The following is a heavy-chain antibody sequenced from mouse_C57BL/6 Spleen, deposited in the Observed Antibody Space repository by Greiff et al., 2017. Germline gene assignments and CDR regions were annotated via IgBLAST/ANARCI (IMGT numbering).Heavy chain of an antibody. V-gene: IGHV1-58*01. J-gene: IGHJ4*01. CDR3: ARTYYGSSYYAMDY. CDR1: GYTFTSYG. CDR2: IYIGNGYT. Sequence: EVKLVESGAELVRPGSSVKMSCKTSGYTFTSYGINWVKQRPGQGLEWIGYIYIGNGYTEYNEKFKGKATLTSDTSSSTAYMQLSSLTSEDSAIYVCARTYYGSSYYAMDYWGQGTSVTVSS. D-gene: IGHD1-1*01.